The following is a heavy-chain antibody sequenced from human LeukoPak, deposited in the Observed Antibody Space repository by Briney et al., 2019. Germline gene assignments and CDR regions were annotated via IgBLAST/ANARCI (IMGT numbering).Heavy chain of an antibody. CDR1: GFTFSSYG. CDR2: ISNDGSNK. CDR3: ARDWSNRFDP. D-gene: IGHD1-1*01. V-gene: IGHV3-30*03. J-gene: IGHJ5*02. Sequence: GGSLRLSCAASGFTFSSYGMHWVRQPPGKGLEWVAVISNDGSNKYYAESVKGRFTISRDDSKNTLHLQMNSLRPEDTAVYYCARDWSNRFDPWGQGTLVTVSS.